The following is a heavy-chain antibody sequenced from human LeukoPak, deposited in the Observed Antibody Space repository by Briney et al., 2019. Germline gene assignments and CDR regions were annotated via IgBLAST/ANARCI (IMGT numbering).Heavy chain of an antibody. Sequence: SETLSLTCTDPGGSIRSSYWRWIRQPPGKGLWWVGYIYYSGSTNYNPSLKRRVTISVDTSKNQFSLKLSSVTAADTALYHCARGNDYGDYRGACDIWGQGTMVSVSS. V-gene: IGHV4-59*01. CDR3: ARGNDYGDYRGACDI. J-gene: IGHJ3*02. CDR1: GGSIRSSY. D-gene: IGHD4-17*01. CDR2: IYYSGST.